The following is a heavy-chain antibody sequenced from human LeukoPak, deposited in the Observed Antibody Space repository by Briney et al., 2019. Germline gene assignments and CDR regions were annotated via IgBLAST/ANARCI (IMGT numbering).Heavy chain of an antibody. CDR2: INHSGST. D-gene: IGHD3-10*01. V-gene: IGHV4-34*01. J-gene: IGHJ5*02. Sequence: SETLSLTCAVYGGSFSGYYWSWIRQPPGKGLEWIGGINHSGSTNYNPSLKSRVTISVDTSKNQFSLKPSSVTAADTAVYYCARDAEGSGSYYNWFDPWGQGTLVTVSS. CDR1: GGSFSGYY. CDR3: ARDAEGSGSYYNWFDP.